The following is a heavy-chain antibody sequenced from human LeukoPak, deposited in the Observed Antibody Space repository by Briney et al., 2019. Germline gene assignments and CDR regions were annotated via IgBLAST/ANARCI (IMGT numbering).Heavy chain of an antibody. CDR3: AKDYFGSGATPEA. Sequence: GRSLRLSCAASGFTFSSYGMHWVRQAPGKGLEWVAVIWYDGSNKYYADSVKGRFTISRGNSKNTVYLQMNSLRPEDTAVYYCAKDYFGSGATPEAWGQGTLVTVSS. CDR2: IWYDGSNK. CDR1: GFTFSSYG. J-gene: IGHJ5*02. V-gene: IGHV3-33*06. D-gene: IGHD3-10*01.